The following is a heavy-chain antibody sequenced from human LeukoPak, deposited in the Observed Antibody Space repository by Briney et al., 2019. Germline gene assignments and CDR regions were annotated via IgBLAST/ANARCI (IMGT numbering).Heavy chain of an antibody. CDR1: GFTFSSYG. D-gene: IGHD3-22*01. CDR2: IRYDGSNK. Sequence: GGSLRLSCAASGFTFSSYGMHWVRQAPGKGLEWVAFIRYDGSNKYYADSVKGRFTISRDNSKNTLYLQMNSLRAEDTAVYYCAKDIWGIYYDSSGYYGPVDYWGQGTLVTVSS. CDR3: AKDIWGIYYDSSGYYGPVDY. V-gene: IGHV3-30*02. J-gene: IGHJ4*02.